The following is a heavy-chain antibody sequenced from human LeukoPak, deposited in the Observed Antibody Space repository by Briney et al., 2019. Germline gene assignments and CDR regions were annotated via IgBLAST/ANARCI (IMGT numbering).Heavy chain of an antibody. CDR2: IYTSGST. J-gene: IGHJ6*03. V-gene: IGHV4-4*07. Sequence: SETLSLTCTVSGGSISSYYWSWIRQPAGKGLEWIGRIYTSGSTNYNPSLKSRVTMSVDTSKNQFSLKLSSVTAADTAVYYCAREVGGSSWRYYYYYMDVWGKGTTVTISS. CDR1: GGSISSYY. CDR3: AREVGGSSWRYYYYYMDV. D-gene: IGHD6-13*01.